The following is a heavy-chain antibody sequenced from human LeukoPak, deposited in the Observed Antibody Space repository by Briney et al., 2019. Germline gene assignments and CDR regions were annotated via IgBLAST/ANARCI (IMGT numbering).Heavy chain of an antibody. CDR2: ISWNSGSI. CDR3: AKDSRHSYGVRPFDY. Sequence: PGGSLRLSCAASGSTFSSYEMNWVRQAPGKGLEWVSGISWNSGSIGYADSVKGRFTISRDNARNSLYLQMNSLRAEDTALYYCAKDSRHSYGVRPFDYWGQGTLVTVSS. J-gene: IGHJ4*02. V-gene: IGHV3-9*01. D-gene: IGHD4-17*01. CDR1: GSTFSSYE.